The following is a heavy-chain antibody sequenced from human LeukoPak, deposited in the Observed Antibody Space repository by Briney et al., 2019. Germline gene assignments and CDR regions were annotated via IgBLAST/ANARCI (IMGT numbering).Heavy chain of an antibody. V-gene: IGHV4-34*01. Sequence: SETLSLTCAVYGGSFSGYYRSWIRQPPGKGLEWIGEINHSGSTNYNPSLKSRVTISVDTSKNQFSLKLSSVSAADTAVYYCARGDPWELHDAFDMWGQGTMVSVSS. J-gene: IGHJ3*02. CDR3: ARGDPWELHDAFDM. D-gene: IGHD1-26*01. CDR1: GGSFSGYY. CDR2: INHSGST.